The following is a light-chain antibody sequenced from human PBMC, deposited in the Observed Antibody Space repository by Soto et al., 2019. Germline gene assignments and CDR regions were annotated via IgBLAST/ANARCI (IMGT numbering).Light chain of an antibody. V-gene: IGKV1-33*01. CDR3: QQYENLVT. CDR2: DAS. J-gene: IGKJ5*01. CDR1: QDIRNS. Sequence: RMTQSPSFLSASLGDRVTITCQASQDIRNSLNWYQQKPGTAPNLLIYDASNLETGVPSRFSGGGSGTDFSFSISSLQPEDIATYYCQQYENLVTFGQGTRLEIK.